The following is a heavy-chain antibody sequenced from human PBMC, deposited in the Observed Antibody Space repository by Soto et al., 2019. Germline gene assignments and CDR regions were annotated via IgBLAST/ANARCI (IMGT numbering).Heavy chain of an antibody. V-gene: IGHV1-69*13. CDR3: GRSESVVVPVAGDYYNGMDV. J-gene: IGHJ6*02. D-gene: IGHD2-2*01. CDR2: IIPIFGTA. Sequence: ASVKVSCKASGGTFSSYTISWVRQAPGQGLEWMGGIIPIFGTANYAQKFQGRVTITADESTSTAYMGLSRLRSGGTAGYYCGRSESVVVPVAGDYYNGMDVWGQGPTVTGSS. CDR1: GGTFSSYT.